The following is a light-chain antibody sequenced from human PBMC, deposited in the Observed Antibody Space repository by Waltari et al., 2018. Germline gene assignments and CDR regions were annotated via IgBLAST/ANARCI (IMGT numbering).Light chain of an antibody. V-gene: IGKV3-20*01. CDR3: QQYGSSPGT. J-gene: IGKJ1*01. Sequence: EIVLTQSPGTLSLSPGERATLSCRASQSVSSSYFAWYQQKPGQAPRLLIYGASNRATGIPDRFSCSGSGTDFTLTISRLEPEDFAVYYCQQYGSSPGTFGQGTKVET. CDR1: QSVSSSY. CDR2: GAS.